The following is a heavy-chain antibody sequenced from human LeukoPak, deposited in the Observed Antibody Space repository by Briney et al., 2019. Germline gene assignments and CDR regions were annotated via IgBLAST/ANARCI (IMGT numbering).Heavy chain of an antibody. V-gene: IGHV3-21*06. D-gene: IGHD3-22*01. J-gene: IGHJ4*02. CDR3: ARVNSALVVSSEGSWAGSLGFDH. CDR2: ISGSSRYI. Sequence: PGGSLRLSCAASGIPFCNYTLTWVRQAPGKGLVWVSSISGSSRYIHYSDSVRGRFSISRDNAKNSVYLQMDSLTADDTAVYYCARVNSALVVSSEGSWAGSLGFDHWGQGILVIVSS. CDR1: GIPFCNYT.